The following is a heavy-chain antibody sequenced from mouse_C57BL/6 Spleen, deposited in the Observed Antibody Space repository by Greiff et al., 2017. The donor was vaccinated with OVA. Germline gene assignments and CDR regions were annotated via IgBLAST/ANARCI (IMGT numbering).Heavy chain of an antibody. Sequence: EVQLVESGGDLVKPGGSLKLSCAASGFTFSSYGMSWVRQTPDKRLEWVATISSGGSYTYYPDSVKGRFTIARDNAKNTLYLQMSSLKSEDTAMYYCARPAPRDYFDYWCQGTTLTVSS. V-gene: IGHV5-6*01. CDR3: ARPAPRDYFDY. CDR2: ISSGGSYT. J-gene: IGHJ2*01. CDR1: GFTFSSYG.